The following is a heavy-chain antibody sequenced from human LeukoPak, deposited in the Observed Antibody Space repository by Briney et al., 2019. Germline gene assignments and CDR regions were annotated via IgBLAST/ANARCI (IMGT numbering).Heavy chain of an antibody. CDR1: GFTFSSNG. CDR2: ISYDGSNK. V-gene: IGHV3-30*18. Sequence: PGRSLRLSCAASGFTFSSNGMHWVRQAPGKGLEWVAVISYDGSNKYYADSVKGRFTISRDNSKNTLYLQMNSLRAEDTAVYYCAKDRGSGTYYYYGMDVWGQGTTVTVSS. D-gene: IGHD6-19*01. CDR3: AKDRGSGTYYYYGMDV. J-gene: IGHJ6*02.